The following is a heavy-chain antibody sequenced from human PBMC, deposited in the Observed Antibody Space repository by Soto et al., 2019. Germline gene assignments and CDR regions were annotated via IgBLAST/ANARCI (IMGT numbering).Heavy chain of an antibody. D-gene: IGHD2-2*01. CDR3: ARDIVVVPAAIPIRYYYGMDV. Sequence: ASVKVSCKASGYTFTSYGISWVRQAPGQGLEWMGWISAYNGNTNYAQKLQGRVTMTTDTSTSTAYMGLRSLRSDDTAVYYCARDIVVVPAAIPIRYYYGMDVWGQGTTVTVSS. CDR2: ISAYNGNT. CDR1: GYTFTSYG. V-gene: IGHV1-18*04. J-gene: IGHJ6*02.